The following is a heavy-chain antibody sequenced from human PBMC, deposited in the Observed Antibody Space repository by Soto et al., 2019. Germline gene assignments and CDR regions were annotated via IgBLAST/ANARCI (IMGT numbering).Heavy chain of an antibody. J-gene: IGHJ6*02. CDR1: GYTFTSYY. Sequence: ASVKVSCKASGYTFTSYYMHWVRQAPGQGLEWMGIINPSGGSTSYAQKFQGRVTMTRDTSTSTVYMELSSLRSEDTAVYYCASSTYYYGSGSYYMFHYYGLAVSGQGTTVTVSS. CDR2: INPSGGST. CDR3: ASSTYYYGSGSYYMFHYYGLAV. V-gene: IGHV1-46*01. D-gene: IGHD3-10*01.